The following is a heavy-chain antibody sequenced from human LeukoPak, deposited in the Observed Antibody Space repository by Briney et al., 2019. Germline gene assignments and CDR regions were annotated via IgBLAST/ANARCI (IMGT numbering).Heavy chain of an antibody. V-gene: IGHV4-59*01. CDR3: ARDASLRYFDWLLYWYFDL. Sequence: PSEALAVTCTVSGGSISRYYWSWIRQPPRKGLEWNGDNLYSGSTNYNPSLITRVTISVDTSKNQYSLTLSAVPDADTPVYYCARDASLRYFDWLLYWYFDLWGRGTLVTVSS. D-gene: IGHD3-9*01. CDR1: GGSISRYY. J-gene: IGHJ2*01. CDR2: NLYSGST.